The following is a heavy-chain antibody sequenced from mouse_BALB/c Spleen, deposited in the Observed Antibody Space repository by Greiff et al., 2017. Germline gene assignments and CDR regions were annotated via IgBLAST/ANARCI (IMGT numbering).Heavy chain of an antibody. Sequence: EVKLMESGPELVKPGASVKMSCKASGYTFTSYVMHWVKQKPGQGLEWIGYINPYNDGTKYNEKFKGKATLTSDKSSSTAYMELSSLTSEDSAVYYCASGRVRDYFDYWGQGTTLTVSS. CDR1: GYTFTSYV. J-gene: IGHJ2*01. CDR3: ASGRVRDYFDY. V-gene: IGHV1-14*01. CDR2: INPYNDGT. D-gene: IGHD2-14*01.